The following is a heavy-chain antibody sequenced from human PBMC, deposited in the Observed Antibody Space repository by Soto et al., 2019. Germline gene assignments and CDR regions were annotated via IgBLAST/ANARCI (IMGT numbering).Heavy chain of an antibody. CDR3: ARISSLAAAV. J-gene: IGHJ3*01. D-gene: IGHD6-13*01. CDR1: GFTFSNYW. Sequence: EVQLVESGGGLVQPGGSLRLSCVASGFTFSNYWMSWVRQAPGKGLEWVANIKQDGSDNYYVDSVKGRFTISRDNAKNSLSLQMNSLRAEDTAVYYWARISSLAAAVWGQGTVVTVSS. CDR2: IKQDGSDN. V-gene: IGHV3-7*01.